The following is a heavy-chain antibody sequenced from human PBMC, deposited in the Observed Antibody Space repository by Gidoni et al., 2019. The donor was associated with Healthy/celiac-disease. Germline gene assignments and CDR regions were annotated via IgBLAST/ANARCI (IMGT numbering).Heavy chain of an antibody. J-gene: IGHJ6*02. CDR2: ISYDGSNK. V-gene: IGHV3-30-3*01. CDR1: GFTFSSSA. Sequence: QVQLVESGGGVVQPGRSLRLSCSASGFTFSSSAMHGVRQAPGKGLEWVAVISYDGSNKYYADSVKGRFTISRDKSKNTLYLQMNSLRAEDTAVYYCARVGDCSSTSCYRGMDAWGQGTTVTVSS. D-gene: IGHD2-2*01. CDR3: ARVGDCSSTSCYRGMDA.